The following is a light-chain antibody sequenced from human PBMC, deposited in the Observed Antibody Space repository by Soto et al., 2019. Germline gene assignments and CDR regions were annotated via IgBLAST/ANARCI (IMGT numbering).Light chain of an antibody. CDR3: QQYNSYRS. CDR1: QSISSW. J-gene: IGKJ2*01. CDR2: KAS. V-gene: IGKV1-5*03. Sequence: DIQMTQSPSTLSASVGDRVTITCRASQSISSWLAWYQQKPGKAPKLLIYKASSLESGVPSRFSGSGSGTEFTLTISSLQPDDFANYYCQQYNSYRSFGQGTKLEIK.